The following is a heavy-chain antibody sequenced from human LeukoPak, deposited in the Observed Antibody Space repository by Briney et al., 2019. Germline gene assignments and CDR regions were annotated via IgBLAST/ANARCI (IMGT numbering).Heavy chain of an antibody. CDR3: ARARYYYTY. V-gene: IGHV4-59*01. CDR1: GGSISSYY. Sequence: SETLSLTCSVSGGSISSYYWSWIRQPPGKGLEWIGYIYYNGNTNYNPSLKSRVTISIDTSKNQFSLKLSSVTAADTAVYYCARARYYYTYWGQGTLVTVSS. CDR2: IYYNGNT. J-gene: IGHJ4*02.